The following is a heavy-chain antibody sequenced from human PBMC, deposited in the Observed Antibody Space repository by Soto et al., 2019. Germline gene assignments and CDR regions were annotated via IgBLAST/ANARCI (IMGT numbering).Heavy chain of an antibody. CDR3: ARDIGGGNSKWFDP. D-gene: IGHD2-21*02. V-gene: IGHV1-69*12. J-gene: IGHJ5*02. CDR1: GGTFSSYA. CDR2: IIPIFGTA. Sequence: QVQLVQSGAEVKKPGSSVKVSCKASGGTFSSYAISWVRQAPGQGLEWMGGIIPIFGTANYAQKFQGRVTXXAXEXKSTAYMELSSLRSEDTAVYYCARDIGGGNSKWFDPWGQGTLVTVSS.